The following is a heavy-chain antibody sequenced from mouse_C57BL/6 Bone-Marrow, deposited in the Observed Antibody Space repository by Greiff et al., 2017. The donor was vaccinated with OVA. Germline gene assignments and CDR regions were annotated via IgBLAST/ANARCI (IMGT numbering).Heavy chain of an antibody. D-gene: IGHD1-1*01. CDR3: ASLFITTVDWYFDV. CDR2: INYDGSST. J-gene: IGHJ1*03. CDR1: GFTFSDYY. V-gene: IGHV5-16*01. Sequence: EVKLVESEGGLVQPGSSMKLSCTASGFTFSDYYMAWVRQVPEKGLEWVANINYDGSSTYYLDSLKSRFIISRDNAKNILYLQMSSLKSEDTATYYCASLFITTVDWYFDVWGTGTTVTVSS.